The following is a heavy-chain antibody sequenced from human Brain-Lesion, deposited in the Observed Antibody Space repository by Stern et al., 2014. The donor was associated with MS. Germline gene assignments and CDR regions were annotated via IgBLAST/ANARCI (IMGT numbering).Heavy chain of an antibody. J-gene: IGHJ6*02. Sequence: VQLLESGAEVKKPGASVKVSCKTSGYIFTGYYIHWVRQAPGQGLEWMAWINPNTGGTKYAQKFQGRVTMSRDTSISTAYVELRSLTTEDTAVYYCARDQRGITIFGVVTDYYYLGMDVWGQGTTVTVSS. CDR1: GYIFTGYY. V-gene: IGHV1-2*02. D-gene: IGHD3-3*01. CDR2: INPNTGGT. CDR3: ARDQRGITIFGVVTDYYYLGMDV.